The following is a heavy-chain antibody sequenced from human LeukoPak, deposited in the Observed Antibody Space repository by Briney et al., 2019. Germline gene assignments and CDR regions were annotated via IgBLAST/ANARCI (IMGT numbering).Heavy chain of an antibody. CDR1: GFTFSSYS. CDR3: ARGVSAAYYYDSSGYGKFDY. V-gene: IGHV3-48*01. Sequence: GGSLRLSCAASGFTFSSYSMNWVRQAPGKGLEWVSYISSSSSTIYYADSVKGRFTISRDNAKNSLYLQMNSLRAEDTAVYYCARGVSAAYYYDSSGYGKFDYWGQGTLVTVSS. J-gene: IGHJ4*02. D-gene: IGHD3-22*01. CDR2: ISSSSSTI.